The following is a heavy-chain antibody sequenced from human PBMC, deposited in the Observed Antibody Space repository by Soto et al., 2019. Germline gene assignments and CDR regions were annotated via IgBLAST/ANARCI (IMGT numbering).Heavy chain of an antibody. V-gene: IGHV4-59*01. CDR1: GGSISSYY. J-gene: IGHJ4*02. Sequence: QVQLQESGPGLVKPSETLSLTCTVSGGSISSYYWSWIRQPPGKGLEWIGYIYYSGSTNYNPSLKSRVTISVDTSKNQFSLKLSSVTAADTAVYYCARAGYCSGGSCYPLWGQGTLVTVSS. CDR2: IYYSGST. D-gene: IGHD2-15*01. CDR3: ARAGYCSGGSCYPL.